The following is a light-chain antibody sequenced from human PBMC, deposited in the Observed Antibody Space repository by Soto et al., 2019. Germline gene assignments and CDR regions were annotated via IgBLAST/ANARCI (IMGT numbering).Light chain of an antibody. J-gene: IGKJ1*01. CDR1: QRISTY. CDR3: QQYNSYSWT. CDR2: DAS. V-gene: IGKV1-39*01. Sequence: DILMTQSPSSLSASVGDRVTITCRASQRISTYLNWYQQKPGKAPNLLIWDASTLQSGVPSRFSGSGSGTDFTLTISSLQPDDFATYYCQQYNSYSWTFGQGTK.